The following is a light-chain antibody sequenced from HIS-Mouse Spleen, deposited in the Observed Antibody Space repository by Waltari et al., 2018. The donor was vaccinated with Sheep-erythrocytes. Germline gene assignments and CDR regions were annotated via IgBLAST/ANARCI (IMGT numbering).Light chain of an antibody. V-gene: IGLV2-14*01. J-gene: IGLJ1*01. CDR3: SSYTSSSTYV. Sequence: QSALTQPASVSGSPGQSITISCTGTSSDVGGYNYVSWYQQHPGKAPKLIIYEVSNRPSGVSTLFSGSKSGNTASLTISGLQAEDEADYYCSSYTSSSTYVFGTGTKVTVL. CDR1: SSDVGGYNY. CDR2: EVS.